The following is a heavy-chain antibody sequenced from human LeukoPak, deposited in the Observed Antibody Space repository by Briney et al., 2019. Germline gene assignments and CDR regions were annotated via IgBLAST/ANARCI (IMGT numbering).Heavy chain of an antibody. CDR1: GFTFRDYT. Sequence: GGSLRLSCAASGFTFRDYTMNWLRQSPGKGLQWVSYVSFGSSYISYADSLKGRFTISRDDAKSSVYLEMTSLRAEDTAVYYCARPSTEYAVTDGFDTWGPGALVTVSS. CDR3: ARPSTEYAVTDGFDT. J-gene: IGHJ5*02. V-gene: IGHV3-21*01. D-gene: IGHD4-17*01. CDR2: VSFGSSYI.